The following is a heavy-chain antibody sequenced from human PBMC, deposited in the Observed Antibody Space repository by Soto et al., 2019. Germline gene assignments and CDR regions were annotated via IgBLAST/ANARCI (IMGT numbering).Heavy chain of an antibody. D-gene: IGHD3-10*01. CDR1: GGSISSYY. V-gene: IGHV4-59*08. CDR3: ARRYGGYYYYMDV. J-gene: IGHJ6*03. Sequence: SETLSLTCTVSGGSISSYYWSWIRQPPGKGLEWIGYIYYSGSTNYNPSLKSRVTISVDTSKNQFSLKLSSVTAADTAVYYCARRYGGYYYYMDVWGKGTTVNVSS. CDR2: IYYSGST.